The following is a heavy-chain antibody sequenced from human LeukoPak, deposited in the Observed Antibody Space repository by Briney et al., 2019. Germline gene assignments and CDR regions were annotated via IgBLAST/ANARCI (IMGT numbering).Heavy chain of an antibody. CDR3: ARGGFIAVAGPDAFDI. J-gene: IGHJ3*02. V-gene: IGHV1-2*02. CDR2: INPNSGGT. Sequence: GASVKVSCKASGYTFTSYDINWVRQAPGQGPEWMGWINPNSGGTNYAQKFQGRVTMTRDTSISTAYMELSRLRSDDTAVYYCARGGFIAVAGPDAFDIWGQGTMVTVSS. CDR1: GYTFTSYD. D-gene: IGHD6-19*01.